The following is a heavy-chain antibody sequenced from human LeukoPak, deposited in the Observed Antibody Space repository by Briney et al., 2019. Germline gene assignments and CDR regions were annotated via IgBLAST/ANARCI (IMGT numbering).Heavy chain of an antibody. Sequence: GGSLRLSCAASGFTFSSYEMNWVRQAPGKRLEWVSSIGAGGGSTYYADSVKGRFTISRDNSKNTLYLQMNSLRAEDTAVYYCAKDRDIKGWYPYYFDYWGQGTLVTVSS. CDR1: GFTFSSYE. CDR3: AKDRDIKGWYPYYFDY. D-gene: IGHD6-19*01. CDR2: IGAGGGST. J-gene: IGHJ4*02. V-gene: IGHV3-23*01.